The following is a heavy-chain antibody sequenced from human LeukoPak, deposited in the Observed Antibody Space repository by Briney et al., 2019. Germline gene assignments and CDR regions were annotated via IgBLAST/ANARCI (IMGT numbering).Heavy chain of an antibody. D-gene: IGHD2-2*02. CDR1: GGTFSSYA. CDR2: ISAYNGNT. J-gene: IGHJ5*02. V-gene: IGHV1-18*01. Sequence: EASVKVSCKASGGTFSSYAISWVRQAPGQGLEWMGWISAYNGNTNYAQKLQGRVTMTTDTSTSTAYMELRSLRSDDTAVYYCARDGGVVPAAISRWFDPWGQGTLVTVSS. CDR3: ARDGGVVPAAISRWFDP.